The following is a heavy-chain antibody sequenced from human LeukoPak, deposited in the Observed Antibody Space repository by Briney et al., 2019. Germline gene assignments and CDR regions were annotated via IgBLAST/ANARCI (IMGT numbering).Heavy chain of an antibody. J-gene: IGHJ4*02. D-gene: IGHD3-10*01. CDR1: GGTFSSYA. CDR2: IIPIFGTA. Sequence: SVKVSCKASGGTFSSYAISWVRQAPGQGLEWMGGIIPIFGTANYAQKFQGRVTTTADESTSTAYMELSSLRSEDTAVYYCARVGYYGSGSYYNIDYWGQGTLVTVSS. V-gene: IGHV1-69*13. CDR3: ARVGYYGSGSYYNIDY.